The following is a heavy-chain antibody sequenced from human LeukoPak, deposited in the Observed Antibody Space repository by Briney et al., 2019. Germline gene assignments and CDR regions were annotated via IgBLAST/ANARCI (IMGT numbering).Heavy chain of an antibody. CDR2: ISSSSSYI. J-gene: IGHJ4*02. V-gene: IGHV3-21*01. CDR3: ARDYQLLYYFDY. Sequence: GGSLRLSCAASGFTFSSYSMNWVRQAPGKGLEWVSSISSSSSYIYYADSAKGRFTISRDNAKNSLYLQMNSLRAEDTAVYYCARDYQLLYYFDYWGQGTLVTVSS. D-gene: IGHD2-2*01. CDR1: GFTFSSYS.